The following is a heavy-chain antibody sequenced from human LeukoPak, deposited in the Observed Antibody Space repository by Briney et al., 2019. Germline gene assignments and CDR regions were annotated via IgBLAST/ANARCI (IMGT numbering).Heavy chain of an antibody. CDR3: ARHGLWFETRREGGSAGDLSDY. CDR1: GYSFTSYW. CDR2: IYPGDSDT. V-gene: IGHV5-51*01. D-gene: IGHD3-10*01. Sequence: PGESLKISCKGSGYSFTSYWIGWVRQMPGKGLEWMGIIYPGDSDTRYSPSFQGQVTISADKSISTAYLQWSSLKASDTAMYYCARHGLWFETRREGGSAGDLSDYWGQGTLVTVSS. J-gene: IGHJ4*02.